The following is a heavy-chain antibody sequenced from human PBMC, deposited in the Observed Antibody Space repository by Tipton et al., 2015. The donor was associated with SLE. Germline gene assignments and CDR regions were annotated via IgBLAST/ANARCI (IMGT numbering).Heavy chain of an antibody. J-gene: IGHJ5*02. Sequence: TLSLTCTVPGYSISSAYYWGWIRQSPGKGLEWIGSIYYSGTTNYNPSLKSRVTISLDTSKNQFSLKLSSVTAADTAVYYCARDLRWFDPWGQGTQVTVSS. D-gene: IGHD3-10*01. CDR1: GYSISSAYY. CDR3: ARDLRWFDP. CDR2: IYYSGTT. V-gene: IGHV4-38-2*02.